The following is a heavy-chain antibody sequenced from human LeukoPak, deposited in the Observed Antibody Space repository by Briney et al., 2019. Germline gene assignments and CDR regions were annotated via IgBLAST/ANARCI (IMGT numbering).Heavy chain of an antibody. CDR3: ARGDQGIDY. CDR1: GGSISSGDYS. Sequence: SETLSLTCDVSGGSISSGDYSWNWIRQPPGKGLEWIGNIYRSGTTYYNPSLKSRVTISLDRSKNQFSLEPSSVTAADTAVYHCARGDQGIDYWGQGTLVTVSS. CDR2: IYRSGTT. V-gene: IGHV4-30-2*01. J-gene: IGHJ4*02. D-gene: IGHD2-2*01.